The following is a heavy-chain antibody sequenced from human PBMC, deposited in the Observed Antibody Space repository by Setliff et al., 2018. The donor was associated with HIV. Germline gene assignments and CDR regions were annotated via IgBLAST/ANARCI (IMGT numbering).Heavy chain of an antibody. V-gene: IGHV4-4*08. CDR3: ASDESYGGGSLSHYMDV. Sequence: SETLSLTCTVSGASFSRDYWTWIRQPPGKGLEWIGTVYTGGSTDYSPSLKSRVSLFVDTSRSRFSLNLRSVTAADTAVYYCASDESYGGGSLSHYMDVWGKGTTVT. CDR2: VYTGGST. D-gene: IGHD2-15*01. J-gene: IGHJ6*03. CDR1: GASFSRDY.